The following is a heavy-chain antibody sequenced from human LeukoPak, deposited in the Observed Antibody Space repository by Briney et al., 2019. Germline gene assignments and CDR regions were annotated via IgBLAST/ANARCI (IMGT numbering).Heavy chain of an antibody. D-gene: IGHD2-21*02. Sequence: GGSLRLSCAASGFTLSSYGMHWVRQAPGKGLEWVSSISSSSSYIYYADSVKGRFTISRDNAKNSLYLQMNSLRAEDTAVYYCARDRCGGDCYSNWFDPWGQGTLVTVSS. J-gene: IGHJ5*02. CDR3: ARDRCGGDCYSNWFDP. V-gene: IGHV3-21*01. CDR1: GFTLSSYG. CDR2: ISSSSSYI.